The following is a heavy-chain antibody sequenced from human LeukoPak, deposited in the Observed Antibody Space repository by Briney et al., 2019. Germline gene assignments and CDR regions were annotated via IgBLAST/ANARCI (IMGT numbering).Heavy chain of an antibody. V-gene: IGHV4-59*01. CDR2: IYYSGST. Sequence: SETLSLTCTVSGGSISSYYWSWIRQPPGKGLEWIGYIYYSGSTNYNPSLKSRVIISVDTSKNQFSLKLSSVTAADTAVYYCARTFNWFDPWGQGTLVTVSS. CDR3: ARTFNWFDP. D-gene: IGHD3-16*01. CDR1: GGSISSYY. J-gene: IGHJ5*02.